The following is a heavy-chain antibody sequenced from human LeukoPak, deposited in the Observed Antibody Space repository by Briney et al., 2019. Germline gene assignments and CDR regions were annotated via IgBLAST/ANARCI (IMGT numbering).Heavy chain of an antibody. J-gene: IGHJ3*02. D-gene: IGHD1-26*01. CDR3: AKGRISGHDAFDI. V-gene: IGHV3-23*01. Sequence: GGSLRLSCAASGFTFSSYAMSWVRQAPGKGLEWVSTISGSGTSTYYADSVKGRFTISRDNSKNTLYLRMNSLRAEDTAVYYCAKGRISGHDAFDIWGQGTMVTVSS. CDR1: GFTFSSYA. CDR2: ISGSGTST.